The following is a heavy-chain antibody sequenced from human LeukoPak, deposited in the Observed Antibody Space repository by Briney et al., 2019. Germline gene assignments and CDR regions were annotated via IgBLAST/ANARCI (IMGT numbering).Heavy chain of an antibody. V-gene: IGHV3-53*01. CDR3: TTELDIRPNHY. J-gene: IGHJ4*02. CDR2: IYSGGST. D-gene: IGHD3-22*01. Sequence: GGSLRLSCAASGFTVSSNYMSWVRQAPGKGLEWVSVIYSGGSTYYADSVKGRFTISRDDSKNTLYLQMNSLKSEDTAVYYCTTELDIRPNHYWGQGTLVTVSS. CDR1: GFTVSSNY.